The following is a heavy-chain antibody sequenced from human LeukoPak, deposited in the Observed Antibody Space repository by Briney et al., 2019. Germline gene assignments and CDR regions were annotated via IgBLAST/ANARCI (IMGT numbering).Heavy chain of an antibody. Sequence: GGSLRLSCGASGFTFSKYGMHWVRQAPGKGLEWVATISYDETEKNYADSVKGRFIISRDNSKNTLFLQMNTLKTEDTAVYYCAKGADFWSGYPHDAFDIWGQGTMVTVSS. J-gene: IGHJ3*02. CDR1: GFTFSKYG. V-gene: IGHV3-30*18. CDR3: AKGADFWSGYPHDAFDI. CDR2: ISYDETEK. D-gene: IGHD3-3*01.